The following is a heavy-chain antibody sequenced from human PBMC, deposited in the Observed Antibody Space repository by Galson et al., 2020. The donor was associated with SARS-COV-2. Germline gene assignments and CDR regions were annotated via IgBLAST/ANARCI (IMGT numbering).Heavy chain of an antibody. CDR3: ARLHCSSSSCYDHGPDY. CDR1: GFTFTSSW. D-gene: IGHD2-2*01. CDR2: VNQDGSDK. V-gene: IGHV3-7*01. Sequence: GESLKISCAASGFTFTSSWMSWVRQAPGKGLEWVANVNQDGSDKYYVDSVKGRFTISRDNAKNSLFLQMNSLRGEDTAVYYCARLHCSSSSCYDHGPDYWGQGTLVAVSS. J-gene: IGHJ4*02.